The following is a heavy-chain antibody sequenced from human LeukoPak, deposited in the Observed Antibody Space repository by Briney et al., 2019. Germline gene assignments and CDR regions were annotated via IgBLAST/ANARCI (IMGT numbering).Heavy chain of an antibody. CDR1: GYTFTGHY. J-gene: IGHJ4*02. CDR3: ARVGRDTVTTSGDY. Sequence: ASVKVSCKASGYTFTGHYMHWVRQAPGQGLEWMGWINPNSGGTNYAQKFQGRVTMTRDTSISTAYMELSRLRSDDTAVYYCARVGRDTVTTSGDYWGQGTLVTVSS. D-gene: IGHD4-17*01. CDR2: INPNSGGT. V-gene: IGHV1-2*02.